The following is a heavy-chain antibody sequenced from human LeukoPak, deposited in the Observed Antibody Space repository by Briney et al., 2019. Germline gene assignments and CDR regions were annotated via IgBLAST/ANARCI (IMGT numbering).Heavy chain of an antibody. CDR2: ISGNGDKT. V-gene: IGHV3-64*01. D-gene: IGHD6-19*01. CDR1: GFTFSSYA. CDR3: ARAPPLERIGWYGEDEF. Sequence: GGSLRLSCAASGFTFSSYAMHWVRQAPGKGPEYVAAISGNGDKTHYGSSVQGKFTVSRDNSKNTLYLQMGSLRTEDMAVYYCARAPPLERIGWYGEDEFRGQGTLVTVSS. J-gene: IGHJ1*01.